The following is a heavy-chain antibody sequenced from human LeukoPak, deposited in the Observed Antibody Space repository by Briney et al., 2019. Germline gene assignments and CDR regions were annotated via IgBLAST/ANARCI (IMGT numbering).Heavy chain of an antibody. J-gene: IGHJ4*02. CDR2: ISSSSSYI. D-gene: IGHD6-13*01. CDR3: AREEGSSWFLDY. Sequence: GGSLRLSCAASGFTFSSYSMNWVRQAPGKGLEWVSSISSSSSYIYYADSVKGRFTISRDNAKHSLYLQMNSLRAEDTAVYYCAREEGSSWFLDYWGQGTLLTVSS. V-gene: IGHV3-21*01. CDR1: GFTFSSYS.